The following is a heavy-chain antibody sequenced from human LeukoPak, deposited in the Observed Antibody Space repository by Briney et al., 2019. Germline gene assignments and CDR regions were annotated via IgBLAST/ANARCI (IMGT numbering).Heavy chain of an antibody. D-gene: IGHD2-2*01. CDR2: MNPNSGKT. CDR3: ARGARYCSSTSCYGGEDY. V-gene: IGHV1-8*01. Sequence: ASVKVSCKASGYTYTSYDIHWVRPATGQGLDWMGWMNPNSGKTGYAQKFEGRVTMTRNTSISTAYMELSSLRSEDTAVYYCARGARYCSSTSCYGGEDYWGRGTLVTVSS. J-gene: IGHJ4*02. CDR1: GYTYTSYD.